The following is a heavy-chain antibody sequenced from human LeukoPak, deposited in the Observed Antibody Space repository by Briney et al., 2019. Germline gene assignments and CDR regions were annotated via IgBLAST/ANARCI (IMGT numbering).Heavy chain of an antibody. CDR2: INHSGST. Sequence: SETLSLTCTVSGGSISNYYWSWIRQPPGKGLEWIGEINHSGSTNYNPSLKSRVTISVDTSKNQFSLKLSSVTAADTAVYYCARVYYDILTGQSMGYYFDYWGQGTLVTVSS. CDR3: ARVYYDILTGQSMGYYFDY. D-gene: IGHD3-9*01. J-gene: IGHJ4*02. CDR1: GGSISNYY. V-gene: IGHV4-34*01.